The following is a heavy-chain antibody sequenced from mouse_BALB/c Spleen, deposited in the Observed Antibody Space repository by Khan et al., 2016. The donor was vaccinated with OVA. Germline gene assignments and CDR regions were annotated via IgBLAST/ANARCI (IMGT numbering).Heavy chain of an antibody. CDR3: ARGASYRYFDV. CDR2: INTYTGEP. Sequence: QIQLVQSGPELKKPGETVKISCKASGYTFTNFGMNWVKQAPGKGLKWMGWINTYTGEPTYADDFKGRFAFSLETSASTAYLQINNLKNEDMATXFCARGASYRYFDVWGAGTTVTVSS. J-gene: IGHJ1*01. CDR1: GYTFTNFG. V-gene: IGHV9-1*02.